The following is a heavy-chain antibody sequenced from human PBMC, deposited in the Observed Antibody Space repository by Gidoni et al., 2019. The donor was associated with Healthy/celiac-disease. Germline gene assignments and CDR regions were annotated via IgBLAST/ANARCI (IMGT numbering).Heavy chain of an antibody. V-gene: IGHV3-15*01. CDR3: TTDCGGDCLTVDY. J-gene: IGHJ4*02. Sequence: EVQLVESGGGLVKPGGSLRLPCAASGFTFSNAVMSWFRQAPGKGLEWVGRIKSKTDGGTTDYAAPVKGRFTISRDDSKNTLYLQMNSLKTEDTAVYYCTTDCGGDCLTVDYWGQGTLVTVSS. D-gene: IGHD2-21*01. CDR1: GFTFSNAV. CDR2: IKSKTDGGTT.